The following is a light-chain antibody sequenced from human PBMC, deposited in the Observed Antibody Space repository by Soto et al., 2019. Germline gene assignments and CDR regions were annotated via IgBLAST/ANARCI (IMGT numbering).Light chain of an antibody. Sequence: QSALTQPASVSGSPGQSITISCTGTSSDVGGYKYVSWYQHHPGEAPKLIIYEVSNRPSGVSNRFSGSKSGNTASLTISGLQAEDESHYYCSSKSSGSTPMLFGGGTKLTV. J-gene: IGLJ2*01. V-gene: IGLV2-14*01. CDR2: EVS. CDR1: SSDVGGYKY. CDR3: SSKSSGSTPML.